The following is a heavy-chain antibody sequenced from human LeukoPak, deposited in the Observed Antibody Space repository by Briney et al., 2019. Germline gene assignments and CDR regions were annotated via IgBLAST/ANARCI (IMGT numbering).Heavy chain of an antibody. CDR3: ARVLSGTLTFDH. Sequence: GGSLRLSCAASGFILTTCPMNWVRQAPGKGLEWVSAISGSGGTTYYADSVKGRFTISRDNSKNTLYLQMNSLRAEDTAVYYCARVLSGTLTFDHWGQGTLVAVSS. V-gene: IGHV3-23*01. CDR2: ISGSGGTT. J-gene: IGHJ4*02. CDR1: GFILTTCP. D-gene: IGHD3-9*01.